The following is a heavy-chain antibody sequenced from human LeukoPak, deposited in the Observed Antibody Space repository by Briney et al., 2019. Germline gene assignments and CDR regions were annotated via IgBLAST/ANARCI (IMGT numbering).Heavy chain of an antibody. CDR3: ARYCSSTSCFQSGGHYYGMDV. CDR2: IYHSGST. V-gene: IGHV4-30-2*01. CDR1: GGSISRGGYS. J-gene: IGHJ6*04. Sequence: PSQTLSLTCAVSGGSISRGGYSWSWIRQPPGKGLEWFGYIYHSGSTYYNPSLKSRVTISVDRPKNQFSLKLSSVTAADTAVYYCARYCSSTSCFQSGGHYYGMDVWGKGTTVTVSS. D-gene: IGHD2-2*01.